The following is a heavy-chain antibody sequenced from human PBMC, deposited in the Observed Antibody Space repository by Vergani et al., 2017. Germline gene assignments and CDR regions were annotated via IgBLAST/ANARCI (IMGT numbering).Heavy chain of an antibody. J-gene: IGHJ6*02. Sequence: QVQLQESGPGLLKPSQTLSLTCSVAGDSISSGNYYWNWIRQPAGKGLEWMGRIYSSGSTSYNPSIKSRITMSLDTSKNQFSLSLSSVTAADTAVYYCAREGHYYDRVPLGMDVWGQGTTVTVSS. CDR3: AREGHYYDRVPLGMDV. D-gene: IGHD3-22*01. V-gene: IGHV4-61*02. CDR2: IYSSGST. CDR1: GDSISSGNYY.